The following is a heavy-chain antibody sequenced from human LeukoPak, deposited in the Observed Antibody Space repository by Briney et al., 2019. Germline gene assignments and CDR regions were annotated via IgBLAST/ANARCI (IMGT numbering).Heavy chain of an antibody. CDR3: ARRGELTVTTYRGDYYYGMDV. Sequence: GQCLKSCCEGSGFRFTSYWSGWVSQMPGKGRGWMGIIYSGDADTRYSPSFQGQVTISADKSISTAYLQWSSLKASDTAMYFCARRGELTVTTYRGDYYYGMDVWGQGTTVTVSS. CDR2: IYSGDADT. J-gene: IGHJ6*02. CDR1: GFRFTSYW. V-gene: IGHV5-51*01. D-gene: IGHD4-17*01.